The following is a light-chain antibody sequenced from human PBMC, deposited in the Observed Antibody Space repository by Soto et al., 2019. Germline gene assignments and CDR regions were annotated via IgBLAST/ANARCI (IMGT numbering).Light chain of an antibody. V-gene: IGKV3-15*01. CDR2: DAS. CDR3: QQYDNWPRT. Sequence: EKVMTQSPATLSVSPGERATLSCGASQSVRSNVAWYQQKPGQPPRLLIYDASTRATGIPSRFSGSGSGTEFTLTISILKSEDFAVYYCQQYDNWPRTFGQGTKVDIK. J-gene: IGKJ1*01. CDR1: QSVRSN.